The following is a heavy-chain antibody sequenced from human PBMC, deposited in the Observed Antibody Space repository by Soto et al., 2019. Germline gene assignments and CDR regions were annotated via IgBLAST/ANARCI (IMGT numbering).Heavy chain of an antibody. CDR1: GYTFTSYY. CDR3: ARLYCSSTSGDQFNRLAV. V-gene: IGHV1-46*01. Sequence: ASVKVSCKASGYTFTSYYMHWVRQAPGQGLERMGIINPSGGSTSYAQKFQGRVTMTRDTSTSTVYMELSSLRSEDTAVYYCARLYCSSTSGDQFNRLAVWGQGTTVTVSS. D-gene: IGHD2-2*01. J-gene: IGHJ6*02. CDR2: INPSGGST.